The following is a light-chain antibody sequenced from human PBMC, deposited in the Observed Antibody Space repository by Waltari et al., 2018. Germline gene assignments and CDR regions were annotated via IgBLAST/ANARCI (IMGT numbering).Light chain of an antibody. CDR3: QQYGRSPLT. Sequence: TQSPSTLSASVGDRVTITCRASQSIGDWMAWYQQEPGQAPRLLIYGASSRATGIPDRFSGSGSGTDFTLTISRLEPEDFAVYYCQQYGRSPLTFGGGTKVEIK. CDR1: QSIGDW. J-gene: IGKJ4*01. CDR2: GAS. V-gene: IGKV3-20*01.